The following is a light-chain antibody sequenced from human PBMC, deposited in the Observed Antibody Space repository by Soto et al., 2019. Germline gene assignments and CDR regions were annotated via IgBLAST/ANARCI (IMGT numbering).Light chain of an antibody. CDR1: QTVRNNY. CDR3: QQRSNWPIT. J-gene: IGKJ5*01. Sequence: ELVLQKSPGTLSLSPGXXAXXXXXXSQTVRNNYLAWYKXKHGQXXRXXIYDASSRATGIPDRFSGSGSGTDLTITINNLHPEDCEVYYCQQRSNWPITFGQGTRLEIK. CDR2: DAS. V-gene: IGKV3D-20*02.